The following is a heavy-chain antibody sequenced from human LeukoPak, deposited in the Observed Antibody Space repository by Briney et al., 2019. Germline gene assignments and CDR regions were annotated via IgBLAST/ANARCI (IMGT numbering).Heavy chain of an antibody. Sequence: SVKVSCKASGGTFSSYAISWVRQAPGQGLEWMEGIIPIFGTANYAQKFQGRVTVTTDESTSTAYMELSSLRSEDTAVYYCARDARGLFDYWGQGTLVTVSS. V-gene: IGHV1-69*05. CDR1: GGTFSSYA. CDR2: IIPIFGTA. D-gene: IGHD3-10*01. J-gene: IGHJ4*02. CDR3: ARDARGLFDY.